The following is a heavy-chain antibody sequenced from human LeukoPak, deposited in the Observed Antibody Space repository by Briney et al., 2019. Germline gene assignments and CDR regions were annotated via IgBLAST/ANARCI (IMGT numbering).Heavy chain of an antibody. CDR2: ISSSSSYK. CDR3: ATAGGRNYYDSSGYYPFDY. J-gene: IGHJ4*02. V-gene: IGHV3-11*06. D-gene: IGHD3-22*01. CDR1: GFTFSDYY. Sequence: PGGSLRLSCAASGFTFSDYYMSWIRQAPGKGLEWVSYISSSSSYKNYADSVKGRFTISRDNDKNSLYLQMNSLRAEDTAVYYCATAGGRNYYDSSGYYPFDYWGQGALVTVSS.